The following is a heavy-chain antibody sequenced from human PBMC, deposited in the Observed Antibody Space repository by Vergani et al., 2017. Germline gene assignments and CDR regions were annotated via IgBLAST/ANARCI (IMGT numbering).Heavy chain of an antibody. CDR2: ISYDGSNK. J-gene: IGHJ3*02. CDR3: ARDGNRLAFDI. Sequence: VQLVESGGGLVQPGRSLRLSCAASGFTFDDYAMHWVRQAPGKGLEWVAVISYDGSNKYYADSVKGRFTISRDNSKNTLYLQMNSLRAEDTAVYYCARDGNRLAFDIWGQGTMVTVSS. D-gene: IGHD1-26*01. CDR1: GFTFDDYA. V-gene: IGHV3-30-3*01.